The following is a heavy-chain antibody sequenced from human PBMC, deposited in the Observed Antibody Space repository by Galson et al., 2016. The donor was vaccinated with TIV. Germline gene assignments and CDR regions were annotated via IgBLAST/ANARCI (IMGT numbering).Heavy chain of an antibody. CDR3: ATRGGYFGSGSYKTDV. Sequence: SVKVSCKASGGTFSDYGISWVRQAPGQGLEWMGRIIPIFHSAKSAQKFQDRVTITADESMSTVYMELSSLRSEDTAVYYCATRGGYFGSGSYKTDVWGQGTLVTVSS. V-gene: IGHV1-69*13. D-gene: IGHD3-10*01. CDR1: GGTFSDYG. J-gene: IGHJ4*02. CDR2: IIPIFHSA.